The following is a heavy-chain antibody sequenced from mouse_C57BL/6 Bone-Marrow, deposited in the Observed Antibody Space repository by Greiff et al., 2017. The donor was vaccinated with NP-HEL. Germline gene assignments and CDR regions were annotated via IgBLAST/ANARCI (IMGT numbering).Heavy chain of an antibody. CDR2: IDPSDSYT. D-gene: IGHD1-1*01. V-gene: IGHV1-69*01. CDR1: GYTFTSYW. CDR3: ARGPNYYGSSYWYFDV. J-gene: IGHJ1*03. Sequence: QVQLQQPGAELVMPGASVKLSCTASGYTFTSYWMHWVKQRPGQGLEWIGEIDPSDSYTNYNQKFKGKSTLTVDKSSSTAYMQLSSLTSEDSAVYYCARGPNYYGSSYWYFDVWGTGTTVTVSS.